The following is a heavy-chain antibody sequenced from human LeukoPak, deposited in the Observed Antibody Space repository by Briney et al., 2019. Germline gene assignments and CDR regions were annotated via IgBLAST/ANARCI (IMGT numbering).Heavy chain of an antibody. V-gene: IGHV1-69*13. J-gene: IGHJ3*02. D-gene: IGHD2-2*01. CDR3: ARDRDIVVVPAADAFDI. Sequence: ASVNVSFKASGGTFISYAISWVRQAPGQGLEWMGGIIPIFGTANYAQKFQGRVTITADESTSTAYMELSSLRSEDTAVYYCARDRDIVVVPAADAFDIWGQGTMVTVSS. CDR1: GGTFISYA. CDR2: IIPIFGTA.